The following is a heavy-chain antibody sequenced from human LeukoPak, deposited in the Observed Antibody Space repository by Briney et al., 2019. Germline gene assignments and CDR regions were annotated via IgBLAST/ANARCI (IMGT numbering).Heavy chain of an antibody. CDR1: GYSISSGYY. J-gene: IGHJ6*03. D-gene: IGHD3-3*01. V-gene: IGHV4-38-2*02. CDR2: IYHSGST. Sequence: SETLSLTCTVSGYSISSGYYWGWIRQPPGKGLEWIGSIYHSGSTHYNPSLKSRVTISVDMSKNQFSLKLSSVTAADTAVYYCARAYDFWSGNYYYYMDVWGKGTTVTVSS. CDR3: ARAYDFWSGNYYYYMDV.